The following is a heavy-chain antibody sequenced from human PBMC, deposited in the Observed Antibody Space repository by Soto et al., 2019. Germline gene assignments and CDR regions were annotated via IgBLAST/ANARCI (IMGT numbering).Heavy chain of an antibody. CDR2: IYYSGST. V-gene: IGHV4-39*01. CDR1: GGSISSSSYY. CDR3: ARTYGSGSYYAEPFDY. Sequence: SETLSLTCTVSGGSISSSSYYWGWIRQPPGKGLEWIGSIYYSGSTYYNPSLKSRVTISVDTSKNQFSLKLSSVTAADTAVYYCARTYGSGSYYAEPFDYWGQGTLVTVSS. J-gene: IGHJ4*02. D-gene: IGHD3-10*01.